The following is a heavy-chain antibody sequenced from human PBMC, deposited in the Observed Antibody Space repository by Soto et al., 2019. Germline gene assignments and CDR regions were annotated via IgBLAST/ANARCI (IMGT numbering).Heavy chain of an antibody. D-gene: IGHD2-2*01. CDR2: FYYSEST. CDR3: ARLGGYCSSTSCYGYYGMDV. J-gene: IGHJ6*02. CDR1: GGSISSGPYS. V-gene: IGHV4-39*01. Sequence: QLQLQESGPGLVKPSETLSLTCTVSGGSISSGPYSWGWIRQPPGEGLEWIGTFYYSESTYYNPSLESRVTISVDTSKNQFSLKVSSVTVADTAVYYWARLGGYCSSTSCYGYYGMDVWGQGTTVTVSS.